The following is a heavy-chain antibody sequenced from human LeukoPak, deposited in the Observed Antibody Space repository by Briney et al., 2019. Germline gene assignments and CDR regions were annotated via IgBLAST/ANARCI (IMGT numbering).Heavy chain of an antibody. CDR3: ARDGGPMVRGVPHY. Sequence: GASVKISCKASGYTFTSYAMHWVRQAPGQRLEWMGWINAGNGNTKYSQKFQGRVTITRDTSASTAYMELSSLRSEDTAVYYCARDGGPMVRGVPHYWGQGTLVTVSS. D-gene: IGHD3-10*01. CDR1: GYTFTSYA. CDR2: INAGNGNT. V-gene: IGHV1-3*01. J-gene: IGHJ4*02.